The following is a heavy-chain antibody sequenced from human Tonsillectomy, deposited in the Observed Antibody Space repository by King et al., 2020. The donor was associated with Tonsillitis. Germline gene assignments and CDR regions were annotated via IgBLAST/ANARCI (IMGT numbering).Heavy chain of an antibody. D-gene: IGHD6-13*01. Sequence: VQLVESGGGLVKPGGSLRLSCAASGFTFSSYSMNWVRQAPGKGLEWVSSISGSSSYIYYADSVKGRFTISRDNAKNSLYLQMNSLRAEDTAVYYCARDWDGIAAARTQHPCYYGMDVWGEGTPVTVSS. V-gene: IGHV3-21*01. J-gene: IGHJ6*04. CDR1: GFTFSSYS. CDR2: ISGSSSYI. CDR3: ARDWDGIAAARTQHPCYYGMDV.